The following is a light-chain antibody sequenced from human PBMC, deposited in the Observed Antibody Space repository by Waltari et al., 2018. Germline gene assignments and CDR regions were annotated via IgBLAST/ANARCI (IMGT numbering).Light chain of an antibody. CDR1: SSDVGNYNL. J-gene: IGLJ3*02. Sequence: QSALTQPASVSGSPGQSITISSTGTSSDVGNYNLVSWYQQYPGKAPKVMIYYDNRRPSGVSDRFSASNSGNTASLRISGVQAEDEADYYCCSYAGSYTWVFGGGTKLTVL. CDR2: YDN. V-gene: IGLV2-23*01. CDR3: CSYAGSYTWV.